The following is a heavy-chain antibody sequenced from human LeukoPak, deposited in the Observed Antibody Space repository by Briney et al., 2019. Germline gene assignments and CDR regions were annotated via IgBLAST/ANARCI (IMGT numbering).Heavy chain of an antibody. J-gene: IGHJ6*02. V-gene: IGHV3-11*03. D-gene: IGHD6-13*01. CDR2: ISSSSGYT. Sequence: AGGSLRLSCAASGFTFSDYYMSWIRQAPGKGLEWVAYISSSSGYTHYADPVKGRCTISRDNAKNSLYLQMNSLRAEDTAVYYCARRLAAAAWIPNGMDVWGQGTTVTVSS. CDR3: ARRLAAAAWIPNGMDV. CDR1: GFTFSDYY.